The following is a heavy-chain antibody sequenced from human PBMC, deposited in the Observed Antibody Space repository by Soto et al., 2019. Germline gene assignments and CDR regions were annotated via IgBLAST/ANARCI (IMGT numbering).Heavy chain of an antibody. V-gene: IGHV4-39*01. CDR3: ARHGALSGWLYFDY. CDR2: IYYSGST. J-gene: IGHJ4*02. Sequence: PSETLSLTCTVSGGSISSSRYYRGWIRQPPGKGLEWIGSIYYSGSTYYNPSLKSRVTISVDTSKNQFSLKLSSVTAADTAVYYCARHGALSGWLYFDYWGQGTLVTVSS. CDR1: GGSISSSRYY. D-gene: IGHD6-19*01.